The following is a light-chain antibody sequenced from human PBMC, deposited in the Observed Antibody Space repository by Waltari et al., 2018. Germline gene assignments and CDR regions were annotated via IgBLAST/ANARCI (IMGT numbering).Light chain of an antibody. V-gene: IGKV4-1*01. J-gene: IGKJ2*01. CDR2: WAS. CDR1: QSLLYSSNNQNY. CDR3: QQYYRPPQT. Sequence: DIVLTQSPDSLSVSLGGRATINCKSSQSLLYSSNNQNYSAWFQQKPGQPPNLLIYWASTRESGFPDRFSGSGSGTDFTLTITDLQAEDVAIYYCQQYYRPPQTFGQGTKLEIK.